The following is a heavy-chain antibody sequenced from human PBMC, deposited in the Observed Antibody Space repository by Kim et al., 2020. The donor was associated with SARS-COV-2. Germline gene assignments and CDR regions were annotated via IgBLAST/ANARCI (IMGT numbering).Heavy chain of an antibody. Sequence: GGSLRLSCAASGFTFSNYGMHWVRQAPGKGLEWVAVIWYDGSNKYYADSVKGRFTISRDNSKNTLYLQMNSLRAEDTAVYYCARDFPFGANGGDHEDVWGQGTTLTVSS. D-gene: IGHD3-10*01. J-gene: IGHJ6*02. CDR3: ARDFPFGANGGDHEDV. CDR1: GFTFSNYG. CDR2: IWYDGSNK. V-gene: IGHV3-33*01.